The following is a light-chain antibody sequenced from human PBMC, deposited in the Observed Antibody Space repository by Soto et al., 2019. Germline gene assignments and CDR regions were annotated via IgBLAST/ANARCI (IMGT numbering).Light chain of an antibody. CDR1: QSISVW. CDR2: KAS. Sequence: DIQMTQSPSTLSASVGDRVTITCRASQSISVWLAWYQQKAGKAPNLLIYKASRLESGVPSRFSGSGSGTVFTLTISSLQPEDFATYYCQQSYDIPTFGPGTKVDIK. J-gene: IGKJ3*01. CDR3: QQSYDIPT. V-gene: IGKV1-5*03.